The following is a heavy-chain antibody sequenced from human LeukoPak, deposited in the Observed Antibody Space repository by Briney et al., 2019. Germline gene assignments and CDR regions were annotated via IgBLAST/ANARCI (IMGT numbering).Heavy chain of an antibody. CDR1: GGSISSGGYY. CDR3: ARDITGGHPSY. CDR2: IYYSGST. Sequence: PSETLSLTCTVSGGSISSGGYYWSWIRQHPGKGLEWIGYIYYSGSTYYNPSLKSRVTISVDTSKNQFSLKLSSVTAADTAVYYCARDITGGHPSYWGQGTLVTVSS. V-gene: IGHV4-31*03. D-gene: IGHD3-16*01. J-gene: IGHJ4*02.